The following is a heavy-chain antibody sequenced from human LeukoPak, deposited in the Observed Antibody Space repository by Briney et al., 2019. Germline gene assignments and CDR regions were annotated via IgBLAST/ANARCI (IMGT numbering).Heavy chain of an antibody. D-gene: IGHD3-22*01. CDR2: IYDSGST. V-gene: IGHV4-39*07. CDR3: ASHWGPREDYDSSGYEYFQH. Sequence: PSETLSLTCTVSGGSIRSSYYYWGWIRQPPGKGLEWIGSIYDSGSTYYNPSLKSRVTISVDTSKNQFSLKLSSVTAADTAVYYCASHWGPREDYDSSGYEYFQHWGQGTLVTVSS. J-gene: IGHJ1*01. CDR1: GGSIRSSYYY.